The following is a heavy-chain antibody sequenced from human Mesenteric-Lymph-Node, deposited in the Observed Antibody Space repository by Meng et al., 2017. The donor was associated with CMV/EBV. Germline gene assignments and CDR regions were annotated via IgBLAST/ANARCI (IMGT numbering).Heavy chain of an antibody. CDR1: GYTFTSYD. D-gene: IGHD2/OR15-2a*01. CDR3: ARAAIRGRRQISATKYDAFDI. V-gene: IGHV1-8*01. J-gene: IGHJ3*02. Sequence: ASVKVSCKASGYTFTSYDINWVRQATGQGLEWMGWMNPNSGNTGYAQKFQGRVTITADKSTSTAYMELSSLRSEDTAVYYCARAAIRGRRQISATKYDAFDIWGQGTMVTVSS. CDR2: MNPNSGNT.